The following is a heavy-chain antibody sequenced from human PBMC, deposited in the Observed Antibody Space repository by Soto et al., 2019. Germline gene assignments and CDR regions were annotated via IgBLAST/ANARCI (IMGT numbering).Heavy chain of an antibody. CDR1: GFTVSSNY. CDR3: ARDRSPPLGDFWSGYPQFDY. V-gene: IGHV3-66*01. Sequence: GGSLRLSCAASGFTVSSNYMSWVRQAPGKGLEWVSVIYSGGSTYYADSVKGRFTISRDNSKNTLYLQMNSLRAEDTAVYYCARDRSPPLGDFWSGYPQFDYWGQGTLVTVSS. D-gene: IGHD3-3*01. J-gene: IGHJ4*02. CDR2: IYSGGST.